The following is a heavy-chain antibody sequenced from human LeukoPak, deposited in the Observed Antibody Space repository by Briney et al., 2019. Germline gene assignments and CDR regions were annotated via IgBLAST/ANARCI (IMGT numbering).Heavy chain of an antibody. Sequence: ASVKVSCKASGYTFTTYGISWVRQAPGQGLERMGWISAYNGDTKYSQKLQGRVTMTTDTSTSTAYMELRSLRSDDTAVYYCARDREYYDLLTGYYQYWFDPWGQGTLVTVSS. J-gene: IGHJ5*02. V-gene: IGHV1-18*01. D-gene: IGHD3-9*01. CDR3: ARDREYYDLLTGYYQYWFDP. CDR1: GYTFTTYG. CDR2: ISAYNGDT.